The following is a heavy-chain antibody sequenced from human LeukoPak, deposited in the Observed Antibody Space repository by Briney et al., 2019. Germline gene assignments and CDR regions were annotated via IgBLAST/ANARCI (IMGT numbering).Heavy chain of an antibody. Sequence: ASVKVSCKASGGTFSSYAISWVRQAPGQGLEWMGGIIPIFGTANYAQKFQGRVTITADESTSTAYMELSSLRSEDTAVYYCARDRVWTIFGVVTDYGMDVWGQGTTVTVSS. CDR2: IIPIFGTA. V-gene: IGHV1-69*13. D-gene: IGHD3-3*01. CDR1: GGTFSSYA. J-gene: IGHJ6*02. CDR3: ARDRVWTIFGVVTDYGMDV.